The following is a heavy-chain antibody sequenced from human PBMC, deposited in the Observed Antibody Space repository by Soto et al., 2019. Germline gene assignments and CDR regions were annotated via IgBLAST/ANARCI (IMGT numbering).Heavy chain of an antibody. CDR1: GFTFSSYA. J-gene: IGHJ4*02. V-gene: IGHV3-23*01. CDR3: AKDGLSGLRFLEWLLSFDY. CDR2: ISGSGGST. D-gene: IGHD3-3*01. Sequence: EVQLLESGGGLVQPGGSLRLSCAASGFTFSSYAMSWVRQAPGKGLEWVSAISGSGGSTYYADSVKGRFTISRDNSKNTLYLQMISLRAEDTAVYYCAKDGLSGLRFLEWLLSFDYWGQGTLVTVSS.